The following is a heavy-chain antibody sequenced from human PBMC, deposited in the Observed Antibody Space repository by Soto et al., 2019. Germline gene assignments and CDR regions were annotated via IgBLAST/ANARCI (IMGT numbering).Heavy chain of an antibody. CDR1: GASFSGFY. CDR3: ARGVSVTLAVQGGAPDKNYFDS. V-gene: IGHV4-34*04. CDR2: IDHSGIT. J-gene: IGHJ4*02. D-gene: IGHD1-26*01. Sequence: LSLTCAVSGASFSGFYWSWIRQSPGKGLEWIGEIDHSGITNHNTALKSRATMSVDTSKNQFSLKLRSVTAADTAVYYCARGVSVTLAVQGGAPDKNYFDSLSQGTLVTVSS.